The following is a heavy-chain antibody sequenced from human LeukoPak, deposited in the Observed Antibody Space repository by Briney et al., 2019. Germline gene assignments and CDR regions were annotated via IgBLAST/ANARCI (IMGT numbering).Heavy chain of an antibody. J-gene: IGHJ4*02. CDR3: ARDVRYCSGGSCSS. V-gene: IGHV3-53*01. D-gene: IGHD2-15*01. CDR1: GFTVSSSY. Sequence: GGSLRLSCAASGFTVSSSYMSWVRQAPGKGLEWVSVIYNSGGTYYADSVKGRFTISRGNSKNTLYLQMNSLRAEDTAVYYCARDVRYCSGGSCSSWGPGTLVTVSS. CDR2: IYNSGGT.